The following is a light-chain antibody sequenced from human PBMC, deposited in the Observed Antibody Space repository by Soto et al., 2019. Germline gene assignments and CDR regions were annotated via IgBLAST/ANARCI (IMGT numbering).Light chain of an antibody. CDR1: QGTNNY. Sequence: DIQMPQSPSSLSASVGDRVTITCRASQGTNNYLAWYQQKPGKVPEVLIYAASSRQSGVPSRFSRSGSGTDFTPTISSLHPEEVAAYYCQQSYSTPRTFGQGTKVDIK. V-gene: IGKV1-39*01. CDR2: AAS. CDR3: QQSYSTPRT. J-gene: IGKJ1*01.